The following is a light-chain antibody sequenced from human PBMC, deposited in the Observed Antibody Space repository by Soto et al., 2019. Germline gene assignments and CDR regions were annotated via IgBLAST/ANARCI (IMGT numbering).Light chain of an antibody. CDR1: QSIDSY. Sequence: DVQMTQSPSSLSASVGDRVTITCRASQSIDSYLNWYQQKPGQAPELLIYAASSLQSGVPSRFSGCGSGTDFTLTISSLQPEDFAAYYCQQSYSTPLTFGGGTKVEIK. J-gene: IGKJ4*01. CDR2: AAS. V-gene: IGKV1-39*01. CDR3: QQSYSTPLT.